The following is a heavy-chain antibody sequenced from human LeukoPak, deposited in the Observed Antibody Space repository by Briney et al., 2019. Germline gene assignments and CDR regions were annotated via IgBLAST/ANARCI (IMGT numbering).Heavy chain of an antibody. CDR1: GFTFSNYG. V-gene: IGHV3-23*01. CDR2: IGRSGDST. J-gene: IGHJ5*02. D-gene: IGHD3-22*01. CDR3: ARDGGLNYYDSSGYWGSWFDP. Sequence: GGTLRLSCAASGFTFSNYGMDWVRQAPGKGLEWVSTIGRSGDSTYYADSVKGRFTISRDNSKNTLYLQMNSLRAEDTAVYYCARDGGLNYYDSSGYWGSWFDPWCQGTLVTVSS.